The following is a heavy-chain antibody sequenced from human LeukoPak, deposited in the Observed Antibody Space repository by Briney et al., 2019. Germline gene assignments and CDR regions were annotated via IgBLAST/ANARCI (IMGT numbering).Heavy chain of an antibody. CDR2: IDTSDGNT. Sequence: ASVKVSCRASGYTFTTYHMHWARQAPGQGLEWVGMIDTSDGNTNYAQKFLDRVTMTRDTSTSTVYMELGGLRSYDTAVYYCARARQQLVWANWFDPWGQGTLVTVSS. CDR1: GYTFTTYH. D-gene: IGHD6-13*01. CDR3: ARARQQLVWANWFDP. V-gene: IGHV1-46*01. J-gene: IGHJ5*02.